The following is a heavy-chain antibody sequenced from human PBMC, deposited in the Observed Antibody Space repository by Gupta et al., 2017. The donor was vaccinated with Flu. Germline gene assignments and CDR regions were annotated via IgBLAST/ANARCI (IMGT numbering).Heavy chain of an antibody. CDR1: KASLSGSY. CDR3: TRLGGFTVGYNWFDP. D-gene: IGHD4-11*01. CDR2: IDHSGGT. J-gene: IGHJ5*02. V-gene: IGHV4-34*01. Sequence: QVQLQLWGAGLLKPSETLSLTCAVYKASLSGSYWGWTRQPPGKGPEWIGEIDHSGGTNYNPSLKSRVTISVDTSKNQFSLNLYSVTAADTAIYYCTRLGGFTVGYNWFDPWGQGTLVTVSS.